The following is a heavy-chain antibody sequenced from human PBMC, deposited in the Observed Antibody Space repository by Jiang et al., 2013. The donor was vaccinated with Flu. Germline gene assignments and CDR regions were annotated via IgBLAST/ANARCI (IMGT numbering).Heavy chain of an antibody. CDR3: ARVRRYCTGGVCSPSGFHYYYGMDV. J-gene: IGHJ6*02. D-gene: IGHD2-8*02. Sequence: NHSGSTNYNPSLKSRVTTSVDTSKNQFSLKLSSVTAADTAVYYCARVRRYCTGGVCSPSGFHYYYGMDVWGQGTTVTVSS. V-gene: IGHV4-34*01. CDR2: NHSGST.